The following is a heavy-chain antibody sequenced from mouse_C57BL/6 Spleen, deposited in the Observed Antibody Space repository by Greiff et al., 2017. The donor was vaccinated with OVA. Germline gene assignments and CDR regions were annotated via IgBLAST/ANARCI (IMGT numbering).Heavy chain of an antibody. D-gene: IGHD1-1*01. CDR1: GYTFTSYW. Sequence: QVQLQQPGAELVMPGASVKLSCKASGYTFTSYWMHWVKQRPGQGLEWIGEIDPSDSYTNYNQKFKGKSTLTVDKSSSTAYMQLSSLTSEDSAVYYCARGATTVVATDFDYWGQGTTLTVSS. V-gene: IGHV1-69*01. CDR2: IDPSDSYT. J-gene: IGHJ2*01. CDR3: ARGATTVVATDFDY.